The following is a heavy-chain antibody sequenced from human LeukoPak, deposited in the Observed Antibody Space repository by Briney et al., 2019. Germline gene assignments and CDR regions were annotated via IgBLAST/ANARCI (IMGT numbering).Heavy chain of an antibody. CDR2: ISYDGSNK. J-gene: IGHJ4*02. D-gene: IGHD3-22*01. CDR1: GFTFSSYC. CDR3: AKRGYYYDSSGYYSRTYFDY. V-gene: IGHV3-30*18. Sequence: PPGSLRLACVVSGFTFSSYCMHWVRQAPGKGLEWVEVISYDGSNKYYADSVKGRFTISRDNSKNTLYLQMNSLRAEDTAVYYCAKRGYYYDSSGYYSRTYFDYWGQGTLVIVSS.